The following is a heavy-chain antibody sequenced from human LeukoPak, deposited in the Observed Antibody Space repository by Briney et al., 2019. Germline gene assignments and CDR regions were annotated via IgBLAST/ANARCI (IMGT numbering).Heavy chain of an antibody. CDR1: GFTFSSYG. V-gene: IGHV3-23*01. CDR3: AKDRVPDGVWEIDY. D-gene: IGHD1-14*01. CDR2: MTGGRGTT. J-gene: IGHJ4*02. Sequence: SGGSLRLSCAASGFTFSSYGMHWVRQVPGKGLEWVSAMTGGRGTTLYTDSVKGRFTISRDNSKNTLYLQMNSLRVEDTAVYYCAKDRVPDGVWEIDYWGQGTLVIVSS.